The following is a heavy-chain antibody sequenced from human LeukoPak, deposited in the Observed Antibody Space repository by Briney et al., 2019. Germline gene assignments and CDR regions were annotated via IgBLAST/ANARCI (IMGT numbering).Heavy chain of an antibody. J-gene: IGHJ4*02. CDR2: IRYDGSNK. V-gene: IGHV3-30*02. CDR3: VSGYSSAWCFDF. D-gene: IGHD6-19*01. CDR1: GFTLSSYG. Sequence: GGSLRLSCAASGFTLSSYGMHWVRQAPGKGLEWVAFIRYDGSNKYYADSVKGRFTISRDISKNTLYLQMNSLRAEDTAVYYCVSGYSSAWCFDFWGQGTLVTVSS.